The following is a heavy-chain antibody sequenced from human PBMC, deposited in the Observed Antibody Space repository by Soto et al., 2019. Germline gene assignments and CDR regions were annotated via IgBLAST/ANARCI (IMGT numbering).Heavy chain of an antibody. D-gene: IGHD5-12*01. Sequence: SGPTLVNPTQTLTLTCTFSGFSLSTSGVGVGWIRQPPGKALEWLALIYWNDDKRYSPSLKSRLTITKDTSKNQVVLTMTNMDPVDTATYYCAHRRDSGYPNYYYYGMDVWGQGTTVTVSS. CDR3: AHRRDSGYPNYYYYGMDV. J-gene: IGHJ6*02. CDR1: GFSLSTSGVG. CDR2: IYWNDDK. V-gene: IGHV2-5*01.